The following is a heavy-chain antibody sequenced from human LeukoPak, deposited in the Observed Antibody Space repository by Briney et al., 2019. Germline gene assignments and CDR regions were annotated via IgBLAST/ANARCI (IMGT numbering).Heavy chain of an antibody. CDR3: ARGGGRLVHYYYMDV. Sequence: GGSLRLSCAASGFTFSRFSMNWVRQAPGKGLEWVSYISSSGSTIYYADSVKGRFTISRDNAKNSLYLQMNSLRAEDTAVYYCARGGGRLVHYYYMDVWGKGTTVTISS. V-gene: IGHV3-48*04. CDR2: ISSSGSTI. CDR1: GFTFSRFS. J-gene: IGHJ6*03. D-gene: IGHD2-15*01.